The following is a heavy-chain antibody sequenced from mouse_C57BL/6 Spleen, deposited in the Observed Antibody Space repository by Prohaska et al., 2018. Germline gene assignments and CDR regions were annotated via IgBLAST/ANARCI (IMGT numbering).Heavy chain of an antibody. CDR1: SYTFTSYW. CDR3: ERPRGSSYWFAY. CDR2: IDPSDSYT. J-gene: IGHJ3*01. D-gene: IGHD1-1*01. Sequence: KLSCKASSYTFTSYWMHWVKQRPGQGLEWIGEIDPSDSYTNYNQKFKGKATLTVDKSSSTAYMQLSSLTSEDYAVYYCERPRGSSYWFAYWGQGTLVTVSA. V-gene: IGHV1-69*02.